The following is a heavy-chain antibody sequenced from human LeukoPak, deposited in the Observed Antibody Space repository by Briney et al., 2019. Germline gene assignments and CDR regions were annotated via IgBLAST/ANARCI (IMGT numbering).Heavy chain of an antibody. CDR3: ARGPVGPANAFDI. Sequence: ASVKVSCKASGYTFTGYYMHWVRQAPGQELEWMGRIIPNNGGVSYAQKFQGRVTMTRDTSISTVYMELSSVISDDTAIYYCARGPVGPANAFDIWGQGTMVTVSS. V-gene: IGHV1-2*06. CDR2: IIPNNGGV. J-gene: IGHJ3*02. D-gene: IGHD1-26*01. CDR1: GYTFTGYY.